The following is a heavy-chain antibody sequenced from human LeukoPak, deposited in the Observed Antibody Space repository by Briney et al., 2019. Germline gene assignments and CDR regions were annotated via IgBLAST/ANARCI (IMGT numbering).Heavy chain of an antibody. Sequence: SETLSLTCSVSGGSISSYYWSWIRQPPGKGLEWIGYIYYSGSTNYNPSLKSRVTISVDTSKNQFALKLSSVTAADTAVYYCARRCSGGSCYSSPFDIWGQGTMVTVSS. CDR1: GGSISSYY. D-gene: IGHD2-15*01. J-gene: IGHJ3*02. V-gene: IGHV4-59*08. CDR2: IYYSGST. CDR3: ARRCSGGSCYSSPFDI.